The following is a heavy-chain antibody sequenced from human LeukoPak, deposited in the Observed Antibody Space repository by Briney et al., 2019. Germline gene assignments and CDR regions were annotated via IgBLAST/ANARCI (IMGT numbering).Heavy chain of an antibody. CDR1: GYSISSGYY. CDR3: ARGRQTFDY. V-gene: IGHV4-38-2*02. CDR2: IYHSGST. J-gene: IGHJ4*02. Sequence: SETLSLTCTVSGYSISSGYYWGWIRQPPGKGLEWIGSIYHSGSTYYNPSLKSRVTISVDTSKNQFSLKLSSVTAADTAVYYCARGRQTFDYWGQGTLVTVSS.